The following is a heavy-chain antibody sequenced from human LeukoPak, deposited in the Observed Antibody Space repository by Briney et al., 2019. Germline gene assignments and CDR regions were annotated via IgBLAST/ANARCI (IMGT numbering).Heavy chain of an antibody. D-gene: IGHD3-22*01. J-gene: IGHJ4*02. CDR2: ISTSGGTT. CDR3: AVMHRYYDGSGYWVQ. Sequence: GGSLRLSCAASGFTFSSYAMSWVRQAPGKGLEWVSGISTSGGTTSYADSVKGRFTISRDNPRNTLHMEMNSLRGGDTGVYYCAVMHRYYDGSGYWVQWGQGTLVTVSS. CDR1: GFTFSSYA. V-gene: IGHV3-23*01.